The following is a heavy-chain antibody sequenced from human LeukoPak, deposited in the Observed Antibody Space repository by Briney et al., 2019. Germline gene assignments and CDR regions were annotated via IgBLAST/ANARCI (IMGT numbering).Heavy chain of an antibody. CDR2: GYYSGTT. CDR1: GFTFSNAW. CDR3: AREGDPGSGYNYGNWLDP. D-gene: IGHD3-22*01. J-gene: IGHJ5*02. V-gene: IGHV4-59*01. Sequence: GSLRLSCAASGFTFSNAWMSWVRQAPGKGLEWVGHGYYSGTTNCNPSFKSRVTISLDTSKSQFSLKLRFVTTADTAVYYCAREGDPGSGYNYGNWLDPWGQGTLVTVSS.